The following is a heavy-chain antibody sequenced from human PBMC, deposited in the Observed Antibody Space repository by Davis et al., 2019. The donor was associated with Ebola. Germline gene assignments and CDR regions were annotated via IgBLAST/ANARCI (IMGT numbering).Heavy chain of an antibody. V-gene: IGHV1-18*01. CDR1: GYTFTSYG. D-gene: IGHD3/OR15-3a*01. J-gene: IGHJ4*02. CDR2: INPHNGNT. Sequence: AASVKVSCKASGYTFTSYGISWVRQAPGQGLEWMGWINPHNGNTNYAQNVQGRVTMTTDTSTSTAYMEVGSLRSEDTAVYYCRLDFTPPGDYWGQGTLVTVSS. CDR3: RLDFTPPGDY.